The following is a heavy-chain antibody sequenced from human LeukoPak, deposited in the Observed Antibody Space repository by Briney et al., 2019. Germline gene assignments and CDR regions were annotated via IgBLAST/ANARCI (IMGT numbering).Heavy chain of an antibody. CDR3: TRGTPYYYDSSVYYMDV. J-gene: IGHJ6*03. Sequence: GGSLRLSCTASGFTFGDYAMSWVRQAPGKGLEWVGFIRSKAYGGTTEYAASVKGRFTISRDDSKSIAYLQMNSLKTEDTAVYYCTRGTPYYYDSSVYYMDVWGKGTTVTISS. CDR1: GFTFGDYA. D-gene: IGHD3-22*01. V-gene: IGHV3-49*04. CDR2: IRSKAYGGTT.